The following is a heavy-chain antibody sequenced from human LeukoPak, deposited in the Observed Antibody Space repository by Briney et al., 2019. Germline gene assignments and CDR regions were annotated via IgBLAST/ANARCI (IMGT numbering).Heavy chain of an antibody. CDR1: GYTFTSYG. Sequence: GASVKVSCKASGYTFTSYGITWVRQAPGQGLEGMGWISAYNGNTNYAQKFQGRVTMTTDTSTSTAYMELRSLRSDDTAVYYCARDSVVVPAAAYYYYMDVWGKGTTVTVSS. CDR2: ISAYNGNT. V-gene: IGHV1-18*01. J-gene: IGHJ6*03. D-gene: IGHD2-2*01. CDR3: ARDSVVVPAAAYYYYMDV.